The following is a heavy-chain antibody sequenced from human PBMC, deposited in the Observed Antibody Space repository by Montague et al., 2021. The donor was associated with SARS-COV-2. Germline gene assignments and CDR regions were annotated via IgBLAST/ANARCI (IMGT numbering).Heavy chain of an antibody. CDR1: GGSISSSNW. D-gene: IGHD4-17*01. Sequence: SETLSLTCAVSGGSISSSNWWSWVRQPPGKGLEWIGEIYHSGSTNYNPSLKSRVTISIDKSKNQFFLHLRSVTPEDTGVYYCVRDTGSAQAGFDAWGQGTLVTVSS. V-gene: IGHV4-4*02. J-gene: IGHJ4*02. CDR2: IYHSGST. CDR3: VRDTGSAQAGFDA.